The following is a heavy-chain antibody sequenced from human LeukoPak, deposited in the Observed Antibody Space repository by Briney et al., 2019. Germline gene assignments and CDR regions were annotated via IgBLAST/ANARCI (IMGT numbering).Heavy chain of an antibody. CDR2: ITSSSGTI. Sequence: GGSLRLSCAASGFTFSSYSMNWVRQAPGKGLEWVSYITSSSGTISYADSVKGRFTISRDNAKNTLYLQMNSLRAEDTAVYYCARISYDSSGYYDYWGQGTLVTVSS. D-gene: IGHD3-22*01. V-gene: IGHV3-48*04. J-gene: IGHJ4*02. CDR1: GFTFSSYS. CDR3: ARISYDSSGYYDY.